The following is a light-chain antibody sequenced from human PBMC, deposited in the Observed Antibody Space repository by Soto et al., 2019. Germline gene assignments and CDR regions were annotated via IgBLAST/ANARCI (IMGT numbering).Light chain of an antibody. CDR3: QQYNSYSWT. J-gene: IGKJ1*01. CDR1: QSISYW. CDR2: DAS. Sequence: DIQMTQAPSTLCASVGDRVTITCRASQSISYWLAWYQQKPGKAPTLLIYDASTLESGVPSRFSGSGFGTDFTLTISTLQPEDFGTYYCQQYNSYSWTFGQGTKVDIK. V-gene: IGKV1-5*01.